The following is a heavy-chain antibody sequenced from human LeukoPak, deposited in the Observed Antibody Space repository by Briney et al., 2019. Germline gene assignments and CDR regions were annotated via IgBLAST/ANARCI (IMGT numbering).Heavy chain of an antibody. CDR3: ARGLPAGYSTPGY. Sequence: PGGSLRLSCAASGFTSSDYYMIWIRQALGKRLQWVSYISGSTTYTYYADSVRGRFTISRDNAKNSLYLQMNSLRAEDTAVYYCARGLPAGYSTPGYWGQGTLVTVSS. V-gene: IGHV3-11*06. D-gene: IGHD6-13*01. CDR1: GFTSSDYY. CDR2: ISGSTTYT. J-gene: IGHJ4*02.